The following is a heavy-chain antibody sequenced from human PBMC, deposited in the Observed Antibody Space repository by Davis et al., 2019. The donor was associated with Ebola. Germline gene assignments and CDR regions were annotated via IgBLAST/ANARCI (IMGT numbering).Heavy chain of an antibody. CDR2: ISGSGGTT. V-gene: IGHV3-23*01. Sequence: GGSLRLSCADSVITFSSYAMPWVRQAPGKGLEWVSAISGSGGTTYYAGSVKGRLTVSRDNSKKTMYLQMNSLRAEDTAVYYCARSGLSFGVVKYHYGMDVWGKGTTVTVSS. CDR1: VITFSSYA. D-gene: IGHD3-3*01. J-gene: IGHJ6*04. CDR3: ARSGLSFGVVKYHYGMDV.